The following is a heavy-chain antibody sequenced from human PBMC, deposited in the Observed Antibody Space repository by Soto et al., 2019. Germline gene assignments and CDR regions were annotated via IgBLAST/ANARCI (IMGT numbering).Heavy chain of an antibody. Sequence: ASVKVSCKASGGTFSSYAISWVRQAPGQGLEWMGGIIPIFGTANYAQKFQGRVTITADESTSTAYMELSSLRSEDTAVYYCARATYDFWSGTYSPSYGMDVWGQGTTVTVSS. J-gene: IGHJ6*02. CDR1: GGTFSSYA. CDR3: ARATYDFWSGTYSPSYGMDV. CDR2: IIPIFGTA. V-gene: IGHV1-69*13. D-gene: IGHD3-3*01.